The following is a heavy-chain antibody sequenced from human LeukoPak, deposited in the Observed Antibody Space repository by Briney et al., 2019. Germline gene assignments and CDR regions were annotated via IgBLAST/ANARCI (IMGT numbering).Heavy chain of an antibody. D-gene: IGHD5-18*01. CDR2: IYYSGST. V-gene: IGHV4-59*01. CDR1: GGSISSYY. CDR3: ARAEARQRGYSYGLVDY. Sequence: SETLSLTCTVSGGSISSYYWSWIRQPPGKGLEWIGYIYYSGSTNYNPSLKSRVTISVDTSKNQFSLKLSSVTAADTAVYYCARAEARQRGYSYGLVDYWGQGTLVTVSS. J-gene: IGHJ4*02.